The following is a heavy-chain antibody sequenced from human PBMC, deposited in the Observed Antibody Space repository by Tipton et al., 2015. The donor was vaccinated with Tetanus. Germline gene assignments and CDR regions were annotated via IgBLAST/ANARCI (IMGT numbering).Heavy chain of an antibody. J-gene: IGHJ3*02. CDR1: GGSFSGYY. Sequence: TLSLTCAVYGGSFSGYYWSWIRQPPGKGLEWIGEINHSGSTNYNPSLKSRVTISVDTSKNQFSLKRSSVTAADTAVYYCARGRGLRYFDWFPRGAFDIWGQGTMVTVSS. D-gene: IGHD3-9*01. CDR2: INHSGST. CDR3: ARGRGLRYFDWFPRGAFDI. V-gene: IGHV4-34*01.